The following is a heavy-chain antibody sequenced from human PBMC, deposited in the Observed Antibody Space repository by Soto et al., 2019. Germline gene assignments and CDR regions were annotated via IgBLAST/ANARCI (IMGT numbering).Heavy chain of an antibody. CDR3: ARGGNGDNVGYWYFDL. CDR1: GFTFTNYG. J-gene: IGHJ2*01. Sequence: QIQLVQSGPEVKQPGASMRVSCKASGFTFTNYGFSWLRQAPGQGLEWLGWISAASGDTDYAQKVRGRVTMNRDSSTSTVYMDLSSLRSEDTAVYFCARGGNGDNVGYWYFDLWGRGTLVTVSP. CDR2: ISAASGDT. D-gene: IGHD4-17*01. V-gene: IGHV1-18*04.